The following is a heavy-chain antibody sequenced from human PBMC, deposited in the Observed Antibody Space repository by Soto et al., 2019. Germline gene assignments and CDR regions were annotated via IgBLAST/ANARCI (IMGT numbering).Heavy chain of an antibody. CDR1: GSTFSNAW. CDR2: IKSKTDGGTT. J-gene: IGHJ6*02. CDR3: TTVGYYYDSSGYWDYYYYGMDV. D-gene: IGHD3-22*01. Sequence: GGSLRLSCAASGSTFSNAWMSWVRQAPGKGLEWVGRIKSKTDGGTTDYAAPVKGRFTISRDDSKNTLYLQMNSLKTEDTAVYYCTTVGYYYDSSGYWDYYYYGMDVWGQGTTVTVSS. V-gene: IGHV3-15*01.